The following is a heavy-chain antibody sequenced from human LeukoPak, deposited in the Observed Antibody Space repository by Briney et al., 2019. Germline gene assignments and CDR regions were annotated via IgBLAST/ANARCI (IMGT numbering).Heavy chain of an antibody. CDR3: ARRRGYSNKEAFDY. V-gene: IGHV4-61*08. Sequence: SETLSLTCTVSGGSISSGGYYWSWIRQPPGEGLEWIGYIYHSGNSNYNPSLKSRVTISLDTSKNQFFLTLSSVTAADTAVYYCARRRGYSNKEAFDYWGQGTLVTVSS. CDR1: GGSISSGGYY. CDR2: IYHSGNS. J-gene: IGHJ4*02. D-gene: IGHD4-11*01.